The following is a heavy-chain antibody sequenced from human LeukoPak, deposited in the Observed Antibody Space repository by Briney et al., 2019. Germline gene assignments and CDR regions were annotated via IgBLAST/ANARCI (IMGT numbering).Heavy chain of an antibody. CDR2: INPSGGST. V-gene: IGHV1-46*01. CDR3: ARDYYGSGSYYY. J-gene: IGHJ4*02. Sequence: ASVKVSCKASGYTFTSYYMHWVRQAPGQGLEWMGIINPSGGSTSYAQKFQGRVTMTRDTSISTAYMELSRLRSDDTAVYYCARDYYGSGSYYYWGQGTLVTVSS. CDR1: GYTFTSYY. D-gene: IGHD3-10*01.